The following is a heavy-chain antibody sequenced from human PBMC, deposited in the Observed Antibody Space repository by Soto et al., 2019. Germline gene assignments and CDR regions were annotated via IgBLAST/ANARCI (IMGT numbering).Heavy chain of an antibody. CDR3: ASAPYSSGSNWFDP. CDR1: GYTFTRYG. D-gene: IGHD6-19*01. CDR2: ISAYNGNT. V-gene: IGHV1-18*01. J-gene: IGHJ5*02. Sequence: ASVKVSCKASGYTFTRYGLSWVRQAPGQGLEWMGWISAYNGNTNYAQKLQGRVTMTTDTSTSTAYMELRSLRSDDTAVYYCASAPYSSGSNWFDPWGQGTLVTVSS.